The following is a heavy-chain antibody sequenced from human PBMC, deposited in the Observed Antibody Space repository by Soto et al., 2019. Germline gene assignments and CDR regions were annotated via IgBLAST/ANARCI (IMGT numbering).Heavy chain of an antibody. CDR2: INHSGST. V-gene: IGHV4-34*01. CDR3: ATQNPPYYYYYYMDV. CDR1: GGSFSGYY. Sequence: SETLSLTCAVYGGSFSGYYWSWIRQPPGKGLEWIGEINHSGSTNYNPSLKSRVTISVDMSKNQFSLKLSSVTAADTAVYYCATQNPPYYYYYYMDVWGKGTTVTVSS. J-gene: IGHJ6*03.